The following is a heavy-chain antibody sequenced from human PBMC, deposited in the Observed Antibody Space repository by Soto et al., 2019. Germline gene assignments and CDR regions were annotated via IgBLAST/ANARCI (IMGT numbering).Heavy chain of an antibody. J-gene: IGHJ4*02. CDR2: THYSGDT. CDR3: ARGDSQVSSVFDY. V-gene: IGHV4-31*03. D-gene: IGHD3-16*01. Sequence: SETLSLTCTVSCGPFPNGVYYWSWIRQEPGKGLDWIGYTHYSGDTSYNPSLRSRVTISTDTSKTQFSLRLRSVTSADTAVYYCARGDSQVSSVFDYWGQGMLVNVSS. CDR1: CGPFPNGVYY.